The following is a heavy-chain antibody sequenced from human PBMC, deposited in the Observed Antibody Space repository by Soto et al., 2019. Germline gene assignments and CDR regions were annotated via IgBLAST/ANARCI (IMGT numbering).Heavy chain of an antibody. D-gene: IGHD2-2*01. V-gene: IGHV3-23*01. CDR2: ISGSGGST. Sequence: EVQLLESGGGLVQPGGSLRLSCEASGFTFSSYAMSWVRQAPGKGLEWVSAISGSGGSTYYADSVKGRFTISRDNSKNTLYLQMNSLRAEDTAVYYCAKDRDIVVVPAAMGFDYWGQGTLVTVSS. CDR3: AKDRDIVVVPAAMGFDY. J-gene: IGHJ4*02. CDR1: GFTFSSYA.